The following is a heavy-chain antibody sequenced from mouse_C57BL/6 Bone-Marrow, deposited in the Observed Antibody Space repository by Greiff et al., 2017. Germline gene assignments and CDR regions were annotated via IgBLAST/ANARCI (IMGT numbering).Heavy chain of an antibody. V-gene: IGHV1-4*01. CDR1: GYTLTSYT. J-gene: IGHJ2*01. D-gene: IGHD1-3*01. CDR3: ARLGSSPVDY. CDR2: TNPSWGYP. Sequence: VQLQQSGAELARPGASVNMSCKASGYTLTSYTMHGVKQRPGQGLEWIGYTNPSWGYPKYNQKFKDNPTLTADKSSSTAYMKLSSLTSEDSAVYYCARLGSSPVDYWGQGTTLTVSS.